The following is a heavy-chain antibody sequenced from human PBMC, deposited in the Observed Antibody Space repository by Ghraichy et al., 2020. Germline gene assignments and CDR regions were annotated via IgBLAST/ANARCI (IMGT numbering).Heavy chain of an antibody. J-gene: IGHJ5*02. CDR1: GFTFSSYS. D-gene: IGHD3-3*01. CDR2: ISSSSSTI. CDR3: ARDLDFWSGYYTGIFWFDT. V-gene: IGHV3-48*02. Sequence: GGSLRLSCAASGFTFSSYSMNWVRQAPGKGLEWVSYISSSSSTIYYADSVKGRFTISRDNAKNSLYLQMNSLRDEDTAVYYCARDLDFWSGYYTGIFWFDTWGQGTMVTVSS.